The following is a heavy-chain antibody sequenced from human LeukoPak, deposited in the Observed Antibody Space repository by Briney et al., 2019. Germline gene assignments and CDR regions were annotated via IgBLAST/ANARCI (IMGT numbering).Heavy chain of an antibody. CDR1: GGSISSGDYY. V-gene: IGHV4-30-4*01. CDR2: IYYSGST. CDR3: ARAPAAMLRRFDY. D-gene: IGHD2-2*01. Sequence: SQTLSLTCTVSGGSISSGDYYWSWIRQPPGKGLEWIGYIYYSGSTYYNPSLKSRVTISVDTSENQFSLKLSSVTAADTAVYYCARAPAAMLRRFDYWGQGTLVTVSS. J-gene: IGHJ4*02.